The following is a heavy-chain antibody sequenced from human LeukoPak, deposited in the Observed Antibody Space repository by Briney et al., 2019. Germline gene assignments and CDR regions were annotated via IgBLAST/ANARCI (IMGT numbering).Heavy chain of an antibody. CDR1: GGSFSGYY. CDR3: ASLIAAGYFDH. CDR2: INHSGGT. D-gene: IGHD6-13*01. V-gene: IGHV4-34*01. Sequence: SETLSLTCAVYGGSFSGYYWSWIRQPPGKGLEWIGEINHSGGTYYNPSLKSRLTMSVDTSKNQFSLKLSSVTATDTAVYYCASLIAAGYFDHWGQGTLVTVSS. J-gene: IGHJ4*02.